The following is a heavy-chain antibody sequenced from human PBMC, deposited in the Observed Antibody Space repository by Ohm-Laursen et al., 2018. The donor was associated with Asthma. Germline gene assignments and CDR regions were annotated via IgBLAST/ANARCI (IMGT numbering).Heavy chain of an antibody. J-gene: IGHJ4*02. D-gene: IGHD4-17*01. CDR3: ARIRNDYGDYEFDY. CDR1: GGSISSSNW. Sequence: TLSLTCAVSGGSISSSNWWSWIRQPPGKGLEWIGYIYYSGSTNCNPSPKSRVTISVDTSKNQFSLKLSSVTAADTAVYYCARIRNDYGDYEFDYWGQGTLVTVSS. CDR2: IYYSGST. V-gene: IGHV4-61*01.